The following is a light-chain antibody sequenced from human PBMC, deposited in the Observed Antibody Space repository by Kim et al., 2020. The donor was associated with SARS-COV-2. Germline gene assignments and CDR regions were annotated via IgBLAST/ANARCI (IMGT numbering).Light chain of an antibody. CDR2: GKN. CDR1: SLRSYY. V-gene: IGLV3-19*01. CDR3: NSRDSSGNHLV. Sequence: AVGQTVRITCQGDSLRSYYASRYQQKPGQAPVLVIYGKNNRPSGIPDRFSGSSSGNTASLTITGAQAEDEADYYCNSRDSSGNHLVFGGGTQLTVL. J-gene: IGLJ2*01.